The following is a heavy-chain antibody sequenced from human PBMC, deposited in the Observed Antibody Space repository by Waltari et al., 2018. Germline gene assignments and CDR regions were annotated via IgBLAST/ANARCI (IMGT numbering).Heavy chain of an antibody. D-gene: IGHD4-17*01. CDR2: ISGNSGTV. V-gene: IGHV3-9*03. CDR1: GFTFGDYA. Sequence: EVQLVESGGDLVQPGRSLRLSCAASGFTFGDYAMHWVRQAPGKGLEWVSGISGNSGTVAYADSVQGRFTISRDNAKNSLYLQMNSLRAEDMALYYCAKDATAVPHNYMDVWGKGTTVTVSS. CDR3: AKDATAVPHNYMDV. J-gene: IGHJ6*03.